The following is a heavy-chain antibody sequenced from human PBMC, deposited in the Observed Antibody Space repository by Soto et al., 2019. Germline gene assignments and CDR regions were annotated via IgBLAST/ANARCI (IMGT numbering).Heavy chain of an antibody. CDR1: GYSFTSYW. D-gene: IGHD6-13*01. V-gene: IGHV5-51*01. Sequence: GESLKISCKGSGYSFTSYWIGRVRQMPGKGLEWMGIIYPGDSDTRYSPSFQGQVTISADKSISTAYLQWSSLKASDTAMYYCARLCIAAAGCRGRFDYWGQGTLVTVSS. J-gene: IGHJ4*02. CDR2: IYPGDSDT. CDR3: ARLCIAAAGCRGRFDY.